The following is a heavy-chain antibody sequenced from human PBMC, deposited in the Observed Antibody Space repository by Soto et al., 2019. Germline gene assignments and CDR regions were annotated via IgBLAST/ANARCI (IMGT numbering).Heavy chain of an antibody. V-gene: IGHV1-18*01. Sequence: QVQLVQSGAEVKKPGASVKVSCKASGYTFTSYGISWVRQAPGQGLEWMGWISAYNGNTNYAQKLQGRVTMTTDTSASTAYMELRSLRSDDTAVYYCARDLGGGGSDSSGWYHYWGQGTLVTVSS. CDR2: ISAYNGNT. CDR1: GYTFTSYG. J-gene: IGHJ4*02. CDR3: ARDLGGGGSDSSGWYHY. D-gene: IGHD6-19*01.